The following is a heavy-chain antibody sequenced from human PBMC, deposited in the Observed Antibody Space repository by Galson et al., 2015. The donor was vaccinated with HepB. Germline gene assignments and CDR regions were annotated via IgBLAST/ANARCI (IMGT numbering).Heavy chain of an antibody. CDR1: GASISSSDYY. CDR3: ARTPYRWYDDY. V-gene: IGHV4-30-4*01. J-gene: IGHJ4*02. Sequence: TLSLTCTVSGASISSSDYYWSWIRQPPGKGLEWIGYIYDGGRSDYNPSLKSRVTISVDTSKNQFSLKLSSVTAADTAVYYCARTPYRWYDDYWGQGTLVTVSS. D-gene: IGHD1-14*01. CDR2: IYDGGRS.